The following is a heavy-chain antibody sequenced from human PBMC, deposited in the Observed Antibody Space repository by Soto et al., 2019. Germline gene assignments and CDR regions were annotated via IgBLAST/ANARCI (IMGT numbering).Heavy chain of an antibody. Sequence: EVQLVESGGGLVKPGGSLRLSCAASGFTFSNAWMSWVRQAPGKGLEWVGRIKSKTDGGTTDYAAPVKGRFTISRDDSKNTLYLQMNSLKTEDTAVYYCTTDLYYDFWSGYSPPPWFDPWGQGTLVTVSS. CDR1: GFTFSNAW. J-gene: IGHJ5*02. CDR2: IKSKTDGGTT. V-gene: IGHV3-15*01. CDR3: TTDLYYDFWSGYSPPPWFDP. D-gene: IGHD3-3*01.